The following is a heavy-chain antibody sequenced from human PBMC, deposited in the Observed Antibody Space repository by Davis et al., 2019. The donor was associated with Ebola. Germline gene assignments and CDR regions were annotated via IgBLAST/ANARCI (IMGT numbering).Heavy chain of an antibody. J-gene: IGHJ4*02. CDR1: GYTFTSYA. D-gene: IGHD3-22*01. CDR2: INTNTGNP. CDR3: ARGSGSGSYYFDF. Sequence: AASVKVSCKASGYTFTSYAMHWVRQAPGQGLQWMGWINTNTGNPTSAQGFTGRFVFSLDTSVSTAYLQISSLKAEDTAMYYCARGSGSGSYYFDFWGQGTLVTVSS. V-gene: IGHV7-4-1*02.